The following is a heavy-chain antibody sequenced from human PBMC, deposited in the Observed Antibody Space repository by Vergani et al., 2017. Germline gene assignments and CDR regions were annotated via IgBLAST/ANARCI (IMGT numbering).Heavy chain of an antibody. CDR2: INHSGST. J-gene: IGHJ4*02. Sequence: QVQLQESGPGLVKPSETLSLTCAVYGGSFSGYYWSWIRQPPGKGLEWIGEINHSGSTNYNPSLKSRVTISVDTSKNQFSLKLSSVTAADTAVYYCARDSRELLIDYWGQGTLVTVSS. CDR3: ARDSRELLIDY. CDR1: GGSFSGYY. D-gene: IGHD1-7*01. V-gene: IGHV4-34*01.